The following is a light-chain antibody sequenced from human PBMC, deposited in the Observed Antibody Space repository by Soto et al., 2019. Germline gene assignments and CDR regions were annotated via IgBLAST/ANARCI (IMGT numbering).Light chain of an antibody. J-gene: IGKJ2*01. V-gene: IGKV2-30*01. CDR1: QSLVSSDGNTY. CDR3: MQTTHWPYT. CDR2: KVS. Sequence: DVVMTQSPLSLPVTLRQPASISCRSSQSLVSSDGNTYLSWFHQRPGQSPRRLIYKVSNRDSGVPDRFSGSGSGTDFTLKVSRVEAEDVGVYHCMQTTHWPYTFGQGTKVDIK.